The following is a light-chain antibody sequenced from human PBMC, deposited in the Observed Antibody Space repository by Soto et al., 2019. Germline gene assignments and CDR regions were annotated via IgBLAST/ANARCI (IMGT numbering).Light chain of an antibody. Sequence: IVLTQSPATLSVSAGERATLSCRASQSVSSNLAWYQQKPGQAPRLLIYGASTRATGIPARFSGSGSGTEFTLTISSRQSEDFAVYYCQQYNNWPRTFGQGTKVDI. V-gene: IGKV3-15*01. CDR1: QSVSSN. CDR2: GAS. CDR3: QQYNNWPRT. J-gene: IGKJ1*01.